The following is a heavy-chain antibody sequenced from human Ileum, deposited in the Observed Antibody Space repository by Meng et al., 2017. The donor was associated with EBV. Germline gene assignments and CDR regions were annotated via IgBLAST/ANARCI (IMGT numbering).Heavy chain of an antibody. J-gene: IGHJ4*02. CDR2: VYHRGDT. D-gene: IGHD1-7*01. V-gene: IGHV4-4*02. CDR1: GDCISSDIW. CDR3: GRDQGRELMNH. Sequence: HLHDAGQGLVKPSGTRSLTCTVSGDCISSDIWWSWGRQPPGKGLEWIGEVYHRGDTNYNPSLKSRVDISVDKSKNQFYLSLFSVTAADTAVYYCGRDQGRELMNHWGQGTLVTVSS.